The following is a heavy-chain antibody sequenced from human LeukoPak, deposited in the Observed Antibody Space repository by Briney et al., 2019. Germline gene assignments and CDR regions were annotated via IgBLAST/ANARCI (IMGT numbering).Heavy chain of an antibody. CDR2: IYYSGST. V-gene: IGHV4-59*08. D-gene: IGHD6-6*01. J-gene: IGHJ4*02. CDR1: GGSISSYY. CDR3: ARLRTEYSSSSYIDY. Sequence: SETLSLTCTVSGGSISSYYWSWIRQPPGKGLEWIGYIYYSGSTNYNPSLKSRVTISVDTSKNQFSLKLSSVTAADTVVYYCARLRTEYSSSSYIDYWGQGTLVTVSS.